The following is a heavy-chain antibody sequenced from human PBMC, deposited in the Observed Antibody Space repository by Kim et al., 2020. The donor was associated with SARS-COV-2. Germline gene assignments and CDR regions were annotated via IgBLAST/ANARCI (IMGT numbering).Heavy chain of an antibody. CDR3: AKHETYSYGSEYFQN. V-gene: IGHV3-23*01. Sequence: ADSVKGRFTISRDNSKNTRYLQMSSLRAEDTAVYYCAKHETYSYGSEYFQNWGQGTLVTVSS. J-gene: IGHJ1*01. D-gene: IGHD5-18*01.